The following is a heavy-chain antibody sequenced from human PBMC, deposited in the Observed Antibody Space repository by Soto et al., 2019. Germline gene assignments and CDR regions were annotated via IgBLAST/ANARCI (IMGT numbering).Heavy chain of an antibody. J-gene: IGHJ3*02. V-gene: IGHV1-18*01. CDR3: ARDKPLRHDAFDI. CDR2: ISAYNGNT. CDR1: GYTFTSYG. Sequence: ASVKVSCKASGYTFTSYGISWVRQAPGQGLEWMGWISAYNGNTNYAQKLQGRVTMTTDTSTSTAYMELRGLRSDDTAVYYCARDKPLRHDAFDIWGQRTMVNVSS.